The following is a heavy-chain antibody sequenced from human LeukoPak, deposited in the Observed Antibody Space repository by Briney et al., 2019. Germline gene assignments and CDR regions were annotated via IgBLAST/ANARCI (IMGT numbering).Heavy chain of an antibody. Sequence: GGSLRLSCAASGFTFGSHWMNWVRQAPGKGPVWVSRINGDGSTTVYADSVQGRFSISRDNAKSTLYLHMSSLRAEDTAVYYCAREGGGYCSGINCWKWFDPWGQGTLVTVSS. J-gene: IGHJ5*02. CDR1: GFTFGSHW. CDR2: INGDGSTT. V-gene: IGHV3-74*01. CDR3: AREGGGYCSGINCWKWFDP. D-gene: IGHD2-15*01.